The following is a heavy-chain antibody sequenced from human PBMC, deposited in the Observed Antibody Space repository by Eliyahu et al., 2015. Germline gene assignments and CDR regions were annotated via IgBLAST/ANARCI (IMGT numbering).Heavy chain of an antibody. D-gene: IGHD5-18*01. V-gene: IGHV3-21*02. CDR1: GFPFSDYS. CDR2: ISGGTRDT. CDR3: VRDRYTYVYGLTLDY. J-gene: IGHJ4*02. Sequence: EVQLVESGGGLVKPGGSLTVSCAASGFPFSDYSXXWVRQAPGKGLEWVSSISGGTRDTYYADSVKGRFTISRDDAKNSVYLQMNSLRAEDTAVYYCVRDRYTYVYGLTLDYWGLGTLVTVSS.